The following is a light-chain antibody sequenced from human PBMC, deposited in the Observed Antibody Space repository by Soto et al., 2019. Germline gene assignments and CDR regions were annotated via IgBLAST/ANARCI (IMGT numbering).Light chain of an antibody. Sequence: QSVLTQPPSASGTPGQRVTISCSGSSSSIGSNTVNWYQQLPGTAPKLLIYSNNQRPSGVPDRFSGSKSGTSASLAISGLQSEDEADYYCAAWDGSLNGYVFGTGTKLTVL. V-gene: IGLV1-44*01. CDR1: SSSIGSNT. J-gene: IGLJ1*01. CDR2: SNN. CDR3: AAWDGSLNGYV.